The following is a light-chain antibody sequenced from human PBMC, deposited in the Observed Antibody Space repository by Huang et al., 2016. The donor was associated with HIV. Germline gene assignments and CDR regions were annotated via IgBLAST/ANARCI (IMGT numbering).Light chain of an antibody. V-gene: IGKV1-33*01. J-gene: IGKJ2*01. CDR1: QDIRRY. CDR3: QQYDSLYT. CDR2: DAP. Sequence: DIRMSQSPSFLSASIGDRVTITCQASQDIRRYLNWYQQKPGKAPKLLIYDAPNLETGVPSRFAGSGSGTNFTFTISSLQSEDIATYYCQQYDSLYTFGQGTKLEIK.